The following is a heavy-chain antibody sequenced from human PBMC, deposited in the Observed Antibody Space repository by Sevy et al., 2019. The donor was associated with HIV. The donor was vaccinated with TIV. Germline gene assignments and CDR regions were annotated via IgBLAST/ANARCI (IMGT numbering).Heavy chain of an antibody. J-gene: IGHJ6*02. CDR1: GFTFSSYA. CDR3: ARAFSITIFGVVISDYYYGMDV. V-gene: IGHV3-30*04. Sequence: GGSLRLSCAASGFTFSSYAMHWVRQAPGKGLEWVAVISYDGSNKYYADSVKGRFTISRDNSKNTLYLQMNSLRAEDTAVYYCARAFSITIFGVVISDYYYGMDVWGQGTTVTVSS. D-gene: IGHD3-3*01. CDR2: ISYDGSNK.